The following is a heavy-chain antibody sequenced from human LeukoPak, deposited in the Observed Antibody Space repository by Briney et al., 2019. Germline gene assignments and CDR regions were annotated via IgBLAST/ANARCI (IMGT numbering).Heavy chain of an antibody. CDR1: GFTFNNYG. CDR2: IRYDGSNK. V-gene: IGHV3-30*02. Sequence: PGGSLRLSCAASGFTFNNYGMHWVRQAPGKGLEWVAFIRYDGSNKYYADSVKGRFTISRDNSKNTLSLQMNSLRAEDTAVYYCARPRKRAFDIWGQGTMVTVSS. J-gene: IGHJ3*02. CDR3: ARPRKRAFDI.